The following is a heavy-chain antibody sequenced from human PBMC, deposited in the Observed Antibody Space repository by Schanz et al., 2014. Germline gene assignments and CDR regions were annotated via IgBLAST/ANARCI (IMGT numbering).Heavy chain of an antibody. D-gene: IGHD3-22*01. CDR3: ATWRGDDSGGHGQFDY. CDR1: GGSMSSFY. V-gene: IGHV4-4*07. CDR2: ISTSGSP. Sequence: QVQLQESGPGLVKPSETLSLTCTVSGGSMSSFYWNWIRQPAGKGLEWIGRISTSGSPNYNPSLRSRVSMSRGTSKPHISRRPSSLTAADTAVYYCATWRGDDSGGHGQFDYWGQGALVTVSS. J-gene: IGHJ4*02.